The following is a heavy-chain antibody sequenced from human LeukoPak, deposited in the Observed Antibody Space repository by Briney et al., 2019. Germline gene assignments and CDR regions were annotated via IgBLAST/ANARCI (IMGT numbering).Heavy chain of an antibody. J-gene: IGHJ4*02. D-gene: IGHD6-13*01. V-gene: IGHV4-59*12. CDR1: GASISSWY. Sequence: SDTLSLTCTVSGASISSWYWSWIRQPPGKGLEWIGNIHGSGNTNYNPSLKSRLSMSLDTSRNQLSLNLTSVTAADTAVYYCARVSAYSSSLGVWGQGTLVTVSS. CDR2: IHGSGNT. CDR3: ARVSAYSSSLGV.